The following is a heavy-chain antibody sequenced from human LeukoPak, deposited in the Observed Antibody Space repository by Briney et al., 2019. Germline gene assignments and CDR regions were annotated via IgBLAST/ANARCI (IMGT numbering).Heavy chain of an antibody. J-gene: IGHJ4*02. D-gene: IGHD3-10*01. CDR1: GYTFTDYY. Sequence: ASVTVSCKASGYTFTDYYIHWVRQAPGQGLEWMGWINPNSGGTNYAQKFQGRVTMTRDTSISTAYMELSRLRSDDTAVYYCARDRFGELLYVYWGQGTLVTVSS. CDR3: ARDRFGELLYVY. V-gene: IGHV1-2*02. CDR2: INPNSGGT.